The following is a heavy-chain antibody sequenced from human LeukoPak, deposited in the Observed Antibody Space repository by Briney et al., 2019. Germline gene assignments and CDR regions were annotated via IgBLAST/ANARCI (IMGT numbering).Heavy chain of an antibody. CDR1: GGSFSGYY. J-gene: IGHJ4*02. CDR2: INHSGST. CDR3: AGATATGTGRAFHY. D-gene: IGHD3-10*01. V-gene: IGHV4-34*01. Sequence: PSETLSLTCAVYGGSFSGYYWSWIRQPPGKGLEWIGEINHSGSTNYNPSLKSRVTISVDMSKNQFSLKLNSVTAADTAVYYCAGATATGTGRAFHYWAQGNLVPVSS.